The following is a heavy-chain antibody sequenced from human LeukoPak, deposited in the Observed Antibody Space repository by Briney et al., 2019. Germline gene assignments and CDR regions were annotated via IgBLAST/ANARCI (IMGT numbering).Heavy chain of an antibody. J-gene: IGHJ4*02. D-gene: IGHD5-24*01. CDR2: FRASDDTT. CDR1: GFTFSNYD. CDR3: AKAPLLSEMATIKLS. V-gene: IGHV3-23*01. Sequence: PGGSLRLSCAASGFTFSNYDMSWVRQAPGKGLEWVSSFRASDDTTYYADSVKGRFTISRDNSKNTLYLQMNSLRVEDTAVYYCAKAPLLSEMATIKLSWGQGTLVTVSS.